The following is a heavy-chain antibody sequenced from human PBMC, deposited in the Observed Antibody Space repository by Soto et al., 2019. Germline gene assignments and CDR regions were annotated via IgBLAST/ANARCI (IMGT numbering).Heavy chain of an antibody. J-gene: IGHJ3*02. CDR2: LIPIFHTP. Sequence: QVHLVQSGADVKTPGSSVKVSCKASGGSFSNDAFIWVRQAPGQGLEWLGGLIPIFHTPNYAQKFRGRLTITADESTSTAYMELSSLGSEDTAVYYCASESQRMTIFGAGRAVDIWGQGTMVTVSS. CDR3: ASESQRMTIFGAGRAVDI. D-gene: IGHD3-3*01. CDR1: GGSFSNDA. V-gene: IGHV1-69*01.